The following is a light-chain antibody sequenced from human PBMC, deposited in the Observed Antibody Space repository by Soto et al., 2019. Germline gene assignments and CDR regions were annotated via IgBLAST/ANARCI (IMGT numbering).Light chain of an antibody. Sequence: QLVLTQPPSASGTPGQSVTIPCTGTSSDVGDYNYVSWYQQHPGKAPKLVIYEVSRRPSGVPDRFSGYKSGNTASLTVSGLQAEDEADYYCSSNAGSNNLVFGGGTKVTVL. CDR2: EVS. CDR1: SSDVGDYNY. J-gene: IGLJ2*01. V-gene: IGLV2-8*01. CDR3: SSNAGSNNLV.